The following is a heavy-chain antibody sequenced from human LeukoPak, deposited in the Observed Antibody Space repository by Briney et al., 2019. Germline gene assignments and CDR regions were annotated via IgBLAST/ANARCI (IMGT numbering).Heavy chain of an antibody. CDR3: ARDYTMTHASDI. D-gene: IGHD3-22*01. V-gene: IGHV4-59*01. J-gene: IGHJ3*02. Sequence: SETLSLTCTVSGGSMSDYYWSWIRQPPGKGLEWIGYIYYTGSTNYNPSLKDRVTISIGTSKNQFSLKLSSVTAADTALYYCARDYTMTHASDIWGQGTLVTVSS. CDR2: IYYTGST. CDR1: GGSMSDYY.